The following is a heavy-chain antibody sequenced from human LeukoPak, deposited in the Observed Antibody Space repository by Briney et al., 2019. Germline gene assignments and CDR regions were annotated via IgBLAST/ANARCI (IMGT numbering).Heavy chain of an antibody. CDR1: GFTFSSYS. D-gene: IGHD4-11*01. Sequence: PGGSLRLSCAASGFTFSSYSMNWVRQAPAKGLEWVSYISSSSSTIYYADSVKGRFTISRDNAKNSLYLQMNSLRAEDTAVYYCARDARVTTGYYYYYMDVWGKGTTVTVSS. CDR3: ARDARVTTGYYYYYMDV. V-gene: IGHV3-48*01. CDR2: ISSSSSTI. J-gene: IGHJ6*03.